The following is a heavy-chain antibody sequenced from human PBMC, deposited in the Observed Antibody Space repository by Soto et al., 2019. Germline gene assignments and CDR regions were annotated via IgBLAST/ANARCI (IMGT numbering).Heavy chain of an antibody. J-gene: IGHJ6*02. CDR1: GGSISSYY. CDR3: ARDRPQYSSSWYWGTYYYYYGMDV. CDR2: IYYSGST. D-gene: IGHD6-13*01. Sequence: SETLSLTCTVSGGSISSYYWSWIRQPPGKGLEWIGYIYYSGSTNYNPSLKSRVTISVDTSKNQFSLKLSSVTAADTAEYYCARDRPQYSSSWYWGTYYYYYGMDVWGQGTTVTVSS. V-gene: IGHV4-59*01.